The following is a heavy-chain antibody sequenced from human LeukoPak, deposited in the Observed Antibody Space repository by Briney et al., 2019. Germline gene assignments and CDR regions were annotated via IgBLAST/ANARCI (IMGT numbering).Heavy chain of an antibody. CDR3: ARLPTYYYYMDV. CDR2: INHSGST. CDR1: GGSFSGYY. Sequence: SETLSLTCAVYGGSFSGYYWSWIRQPPGKGLEWIGEINHSGSTNYNPSLKSRVIISVDTSKNQFSLKLSSVTAADTAVYYCARLPTYYYYMDVWGKETTVTISS. J-gene: IGHJ6*03. V-gene: IGHV4-34*01.